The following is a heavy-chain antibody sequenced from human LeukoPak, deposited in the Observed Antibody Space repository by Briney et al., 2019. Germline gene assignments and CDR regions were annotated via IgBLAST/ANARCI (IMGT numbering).Heavy chain of an antibody. D-gene: IGHD2-21*01. CDR1: GYTFTGYY. CDR2: INPNSGGT. J-gene: IGHJ4*02. V-gene: IGHV1-2*02. Sequence: GASVKVSCKASGYTFTGYYMHWVRQAPGQGLEWMGWINPNSGGTNYAQKFQGRVTMTRNTSISTAYMELSSLRSEDTAVYYCARVFFRPGVDYWGQGTLVTVSS. CDR3: ARVFFRPGVDY.